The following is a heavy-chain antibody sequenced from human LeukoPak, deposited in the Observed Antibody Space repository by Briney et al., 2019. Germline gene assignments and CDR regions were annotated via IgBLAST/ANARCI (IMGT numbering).Heavy chain of an antibody. D-gene: IGHD3-22*01. J-gene: IGHJ4*02. Sequence: ASVKVSYKASGYTFTGYYMHWVRQAPGQGLEWMGWINPNSGGTNYAQKFQGRVTMTRDTSISTAYMGLSRLRSDDTAVYYCARDSYYDSSGYYYWGQGTLVTVSS. CDR2: INPNSGGT. CDR1: GYTFTGYY. CDR3: ARDSYYDSSGYYY. V-gene: IGHV1-2*02.